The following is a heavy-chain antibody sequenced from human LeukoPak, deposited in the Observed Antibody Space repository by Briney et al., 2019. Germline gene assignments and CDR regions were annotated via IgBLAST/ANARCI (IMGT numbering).Heavy chain of an antibody. V-gene: IGHV3-48*01. D-gene: IGHD1-1*01. CDR1: GFTFSSYA. CDR2: IRSSGTTT. Sequence: QTGGSLRLSCAASGFTFSSYAMSCVREAPGKGLEGVSYIRSSGTTTYYADSVEGRFTISRDNGKNALYLQVNSLRAEDTAVYYCTRDPNWNPDYWGQGTLVTVSS. CDR3: TRDPNWNPDY. J-gene: IGHJ4*02.